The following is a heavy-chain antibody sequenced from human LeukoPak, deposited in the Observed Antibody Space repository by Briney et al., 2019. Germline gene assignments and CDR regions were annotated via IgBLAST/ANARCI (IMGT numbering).Heavy chain of an antibody. Sequence: ASVKVSCKASGYTFTSYYMHRVRQAPGQGLEWMGIINPSGGSTSYAQKFQGRVTMTRDTSTSTVYMELSSLTSEDTAVFYCARGGTYYYDSSGLIYFDYWGQGTLVTVSS. D-gene: IGHD3-22*01. J-gene: IGHJ4*02. V-gene: IGHV1-46*01. CDR3: ARGGTYYYDSSGLIYFDY. CDR1: GYTFTSYY. CDR2: INPSGGST.